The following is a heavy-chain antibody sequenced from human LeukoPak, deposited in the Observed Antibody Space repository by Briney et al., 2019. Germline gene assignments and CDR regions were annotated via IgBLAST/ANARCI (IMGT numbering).Heavy chain of an antibody. V-gene: IGHV3-66*01. J-gene: IGHJ4*02. CDR2: IYSGDNT. Sequence: GGSLRLSCAASGFTVGSNYMSWVRQAPGKGLEWVSVIYSGDNTYYADSVKGRFTITRDNSNNTLYLQMNSLRAEGTAVYYCARDKWVTWGQGTLVTVSS. CDR3: ARDKWVT. D-gene: IGHD5-18*01. CDR1: GFTVGSNY.